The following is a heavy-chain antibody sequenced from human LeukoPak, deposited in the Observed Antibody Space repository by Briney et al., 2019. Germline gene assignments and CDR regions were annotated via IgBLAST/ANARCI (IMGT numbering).Heavy chain of an antibody. CDR1: GFTFDDYA. CDR2: ISWNSGSI. Sequence: GGSLRLSCAASGFTFDDYAMHWVRQAPGKGLEWVSGISWNSGSIGYADSVKGRFTISRDNAKNSLYLQMNSLRAEDTALYYCAKADRYSSGCGDYWGQGTLVTVSS. CDR3: AKADRYSSGCGDY. D-gene: IGHD6-19*01. V-gene: IGHV3-9*01. J-gene: IGHJ4*02.